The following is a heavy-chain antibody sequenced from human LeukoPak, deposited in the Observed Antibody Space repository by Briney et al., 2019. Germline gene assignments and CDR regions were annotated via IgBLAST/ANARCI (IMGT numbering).Heavy chain of an antibody. CDR1: GYSFTSYW. CDR3: ARHGPDYYDSSGYYWAHYFDY. J-gene: IGHJ4*02. D-gene: IGHD3-22*01. V-gene: IGHV5-51*01. CDR2: IYPGGSDT. Sequence: GESLKISCKGSGYSFTSYWIGWVRQMPGKGLEWMGIIYPGGSDTRYSPSFQGPVTISADKSISTAYLQWSSLKASDTAMYYCARHGPDYYDSSGYYWAHYFDYWGQGTLVTVSS.